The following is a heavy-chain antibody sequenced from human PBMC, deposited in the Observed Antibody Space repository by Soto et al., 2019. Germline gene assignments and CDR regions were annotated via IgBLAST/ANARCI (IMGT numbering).Heavy chain of an antibody. CDR1: GGSISSYY. J-gene: IGHJ5*02. D-gene: IGHD3-22*01. Sequence: QVQLQESGPGLVKPSETLSLTCTVSGGSISSYYWSWIRQPPGKGLEWIGYIYYSGSTNYNPSLKSRVNISVDTSKNQFSLKLSSVTAADTAVYYCARHSSGYYGWNWLDPWGQGTLVTVSS. CDR3: ARHSSGYYGWNWLDP. V-gene: IGHV4-59*08. CDR2: IYYSGST.